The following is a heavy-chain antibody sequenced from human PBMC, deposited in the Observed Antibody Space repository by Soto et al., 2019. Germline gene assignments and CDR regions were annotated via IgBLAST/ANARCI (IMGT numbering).Heavy chain of an antibody. CDR3: SRSAVSSTPFYFDY. CDR1: GFTFSDHY. CDR2: IRNKINSYTT. J-gene: IGHJ4*02. Sequence: ESGGGLVQPGGSLRLSCAASGFTFSDHYMDWVRQAPGKGLEWVGRIRNKINSYTTEYAASVKDRFTISRDDSKNSLYLQMNSLETEDTAVYFCSRSAVSSTPFYFDYWGQGTLVTVSS. D-gene: IGHD2-2*01. V-gene: IGHV3-72*01.